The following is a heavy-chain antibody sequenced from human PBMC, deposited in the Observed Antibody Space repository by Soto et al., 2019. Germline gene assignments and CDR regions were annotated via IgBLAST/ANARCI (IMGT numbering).Heavy chain of an antibody. CDR2: ISAYNGNT. Sequence: QVPLVQSGAEVKKPGASVKVSCKASGYTFTSYGISWVRQAPGQGLEWMGWISAYNGNTNYAQKLQGRVTMTTDTSTSTAYMELRSLRSDDTAVYYCASGYYDFWSGYLRYMDVWGKGTTVTVSS. V-gene: IGHV1-18*01. CDR1: GYTFTSYG. D-gene: IGHD3-3*01. J-gene: IGHJ6*03. CDR3: ASGYYDFWSGYLRYMDV.